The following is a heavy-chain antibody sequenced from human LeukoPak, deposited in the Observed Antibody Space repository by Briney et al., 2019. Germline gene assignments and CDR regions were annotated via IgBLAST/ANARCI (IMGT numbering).Heavy chain of an antibody. Sequence: GGSLSLSCAASGFTFSTYAMHWVRQAPGKGLEWVAVISYDGSNRYADSVKGRFTISRDSSRHTVYLQMNSLRDEDTAVYYCARDQGYCTTTSCYSIGGYFDYWGQGTLVTVSS. D-gene: IGHD2-2*01. CDR2: ISYDGSNR. CDR1: GFTFSTYA. J-gene: IGHJ4*02. V-gene: IGHV3-30-3*01. CDR3: ARDQGYCTTTSCYSIGGYFDY.